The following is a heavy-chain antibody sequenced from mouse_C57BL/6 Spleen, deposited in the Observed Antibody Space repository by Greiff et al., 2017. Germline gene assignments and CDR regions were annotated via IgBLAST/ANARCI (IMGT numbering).Heavy chain of an antibody. J-gene: IGHJ1*03. D-gene: IGHD1-1*01. Sequence: EVQLQQSGPELVKPGASVKISCKASGYTFTDYYMNWVKQSHGKSLEWIGDINPNNGGTSYNQKFKGKATLTVDKSSSTAYMELRSLTSEDSAVYYCARGNPGYYGSSLWFDVWGTGTTVTVSS. V-gene: IGHV1-26*01. CDR2: INPNNGGT. CDR3: ARGNPGYYGSSLWFDV. CDR1: GYTFTDYY.